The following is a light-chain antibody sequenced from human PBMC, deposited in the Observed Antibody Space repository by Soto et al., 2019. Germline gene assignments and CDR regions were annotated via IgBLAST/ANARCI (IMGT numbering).Light chain of an antibody. CDR3: SSYAGSNNVV. CDR1: SSDVGGYNY. V-gene: IGLV2-8*01. CDR2: EVS. Sequence: QSALTQPPSASGSPGQSVTISCTGTSSDVGGYNYVSWYQHHPGKAPKLIIYEVSKWPSGVPDRFSGSKSGNTASLTVSGLQAEDEADYYCSSYAGSNNVVFGGGTKLTV. J-gene: IGLJ2*01.